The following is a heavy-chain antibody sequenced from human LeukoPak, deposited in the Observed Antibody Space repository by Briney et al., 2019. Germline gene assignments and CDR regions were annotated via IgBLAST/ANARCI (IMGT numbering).Heavy chain of an antibody. CDR1: GDSVSSNSAA. CDR2: TYYRSKWYN. CDR3: AREFYSSSWNDVLPIDY. D-gene: IGHD6-13*01. J-gene: IGHJ4*02. V-gene: IGHV6-1*01. Sequence: SQTLSLTCAISGDSVSSNSAAWNWIRQSPSRGLEWLGRTYYRSKWYNDYAVSVKSRITINPDTSKNQFSLQLNFVTPEDTAVYYCAREFYSSSWNDVLPIDYWGQGTLVTVSS.